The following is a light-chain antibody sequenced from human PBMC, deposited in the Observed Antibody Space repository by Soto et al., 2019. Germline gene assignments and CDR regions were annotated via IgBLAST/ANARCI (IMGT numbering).Light chain of an antibody. V-gene: IGLV2-23*01. J-gene: IGLJ1*01. Sequence: QSALTQPASVSGSPGQSITISCTGTSSDVGSYNLVSWYQQHPGKAPKLMIYEGTKRPSGVADRFSGSRSGNTASLTISGLHAEDDADYYCCSYASSTTYVFGTGTTLTVL. CDR3: CSYASSTTYV. CDR2: EGT. CDR1: SSDVGSYNL.